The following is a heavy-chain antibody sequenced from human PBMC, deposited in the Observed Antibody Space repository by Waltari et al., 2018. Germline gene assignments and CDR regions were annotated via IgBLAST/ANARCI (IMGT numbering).Heavy chain of an antibody. CDR2: IIPIFGTA. CDR1: GGTFSSYA. J-gene: IGHJ6*02. CDR3: ARDYSSSWYGYYYYGMDV. Sequence: QVQLVQSGAEVKKPGSSVKVSCKASGGTFSSYAISWVRQAPGQGLEWMGGIIPIFGTANYAQKFKGRVTITADESTSTAYMELSSLRSEDTAVYYCARDYSSSWYGYYYYGMDVWGQGTTVTVSS. D-gene: IGHD6-13*01. V-gene: IGHV1-69*01.